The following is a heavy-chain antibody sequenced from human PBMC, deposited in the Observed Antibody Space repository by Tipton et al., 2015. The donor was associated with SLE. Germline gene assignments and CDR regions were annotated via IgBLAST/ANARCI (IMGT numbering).Heavy chain of an antibody. V-gene: IGHV4-39*01. Sequence: TLSLTCTVSGGSISSSSYYWSWIRQPPGKGLEWIGEINHSGSTNYNPSLKSRVTISVDTSKNQFSLKLSSVTAADTAVYYCARHISPLGAFDIWGQGTMVTVSS. CDR3: ARHISPLGAFDI. CDR1: GGSISSSSYY. J-gene: IGHJ3*02. D-gene: IGHD7-27*01. CDR2: INHSGST.